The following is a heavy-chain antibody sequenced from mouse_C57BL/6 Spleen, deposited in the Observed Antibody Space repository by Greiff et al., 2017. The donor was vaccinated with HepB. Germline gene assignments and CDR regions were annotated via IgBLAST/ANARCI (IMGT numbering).Heavy chain of an antibody. CDR1: GYTFTSYW. J-gene: IGHJ3*01. CDR2: IDPSDSYT. Sequence: VQRVESGAELVKPGASVKLSCKASGYTFTSYWMQWVKQRPGQGLEWIGEIDPSDSYTNYNQKFKGKATLTVDTSSSTAYMQLSSLTSEDSAVYYCAISYYSNSAWFAYWGQGTLVTVSA. CDR3: AISYYSNSAWFAY. V-gene: IGHV1-50*01. D-gene: IGHD2-5*01.